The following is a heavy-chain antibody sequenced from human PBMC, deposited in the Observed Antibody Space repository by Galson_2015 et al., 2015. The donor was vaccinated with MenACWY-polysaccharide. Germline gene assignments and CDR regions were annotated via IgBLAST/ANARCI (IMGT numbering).Heavy chain of an antibody. CDR1: GGSISSSYW. V-gene: IGHV4-4*02. CDR3: AKRPIRASGGGLDV. CDR2: IYHDGRT. Sequence: SETLSLTCAVSGGSISSSYWWTWVRQPPGKGLEWIGEIYHDGRTAYIPSLKSRITVSLDKAKNQVSLRLISVTAADTAVYYCAKRPIRASGGGLDVWGKGTTVTVSS. D-gene: IGHD3-10*01. J-gene: IGHJ6*04.